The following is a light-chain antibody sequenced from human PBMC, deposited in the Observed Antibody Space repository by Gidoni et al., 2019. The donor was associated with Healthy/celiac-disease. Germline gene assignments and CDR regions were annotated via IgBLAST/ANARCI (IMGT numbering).Light chain of an antibody. CDR2: KAS. J-gene: IGKJ4*01. CDR1: QSISSW. CDR3: QQYNSYSPLT. V-gene: IGKV1-5*03. Sequence: DIQMTQSLSTLSASVGDRVTITCRASQSISSWLAWYQQKPGKAPKLLIYKASSLESGVPSRFSGSGSGTEFTLTISSLQPDDFATYYCQQYNSYSPLTFGGXTKVEIK.